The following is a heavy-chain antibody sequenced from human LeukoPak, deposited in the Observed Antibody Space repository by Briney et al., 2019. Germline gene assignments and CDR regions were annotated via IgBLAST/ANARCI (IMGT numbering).Heavy chain of an antibody. V-gene: IGHV3-21*01. CDR2: ISSSSSYI. Sequence: MSGGSLRLSCAASGFTFSSHSMNWVRQAPGKGLEWVSSISSSSSYIYYADSVKGRFTISRDNAKNSLYLQMNSLRAEDTAVYYCARDRGYYDRSGYYYGNYFDYWGQGTLVTVSS. D-gene: IGHD3-22*01. J-gene: IGHJ4*02. CDR3: ARDRGYYDRSGYYYGNYFDY. CDR1: GFTFSSHS.